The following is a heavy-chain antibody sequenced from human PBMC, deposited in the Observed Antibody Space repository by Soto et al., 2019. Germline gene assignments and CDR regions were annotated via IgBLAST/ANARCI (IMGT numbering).Heavy chain of an antibody. V-gene: IGHV3-33*01. CDR1: GFTFSSYG. CDR2: IWYDGSNK. CDR3: ARAGRGYYDSSGPFDY. Sequence: GGSLRLSCAASGFTFSSYGMHWVRQAPGKGLEWVAVIWYDGSNKYYADSVKGRFTISGDNSKNTLYLQMNSLRAEDTAVYYCARAGRGYYDSSGPFDYWGQGTLVTVSS. D-gene: IGHD3-22*01. J-gene: IGHJ4*02.